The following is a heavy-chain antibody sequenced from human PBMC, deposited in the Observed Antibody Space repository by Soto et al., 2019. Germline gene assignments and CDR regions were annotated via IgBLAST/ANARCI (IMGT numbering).Heavy chain of an antibody. CDR1: GFTFSSYS. J-gene: IGHJ3*01. CDR2: ISSRSTVI. V-gene: IGHV3-21*06. D-gene: IGHD2-2*02. CDR3: MRGGRGYTRDDVLDA. Sequence: GGSLRLSCAASGFTFSSYSMNWVRQAPGKGLEWVSSISSRSTVIFYADSLKGRFTIFRDNSKNSLYLEMNSLRAEDTAIYYCMRGGRGYTRDDVLDAWGRGTMVTVSS.